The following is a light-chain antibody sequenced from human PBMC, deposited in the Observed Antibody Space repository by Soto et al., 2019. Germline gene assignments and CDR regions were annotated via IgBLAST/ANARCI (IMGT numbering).Light chain of an antibody. CDR2: EVR. V-gene: IGLV2-14*01. CDR1: SSDIGSYNY. Sequence: QSVLTQPASVSGSPGQSITISCTGTSSDIGSYNYVAWYQQFPGKTPKLIIYEVRNRPSGVSFLCSGSKSGNTASLTISGQQAEDDADHYCISYRGSDTSYVLGTGTKVTVL. J-gene: IGLJ1*01. CDR3: ISYRGSDTSYV.